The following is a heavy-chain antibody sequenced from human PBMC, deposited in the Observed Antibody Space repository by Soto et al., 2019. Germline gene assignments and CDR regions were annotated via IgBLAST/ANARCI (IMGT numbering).Heavy chain of an antibody. V-gene: IGHV3-33*01. CDR1: GFTFRSYG. J-gene: IGHJ4*02. CDR3: ARYNSGHSDY. D-gene: IGHD1-1*01. Sequence: RLSCAASGFTFRSYGMHWFRQAPGKGLEWVAVTWYDGSQTYYADSVKGRFTISRDNSKSALFLQMDSLRAEDTAIYYCARYNSGHSDYWGQGTLVTVSS. CDR2: TWYDGSQT.